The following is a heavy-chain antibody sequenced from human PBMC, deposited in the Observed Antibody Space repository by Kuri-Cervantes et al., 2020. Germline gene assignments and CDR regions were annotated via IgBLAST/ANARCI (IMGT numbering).Heavy chain of an antibody. J-gene: IGHJ3*02. V-gene: IGHV1-18*01. Sequence: ASVKVSCKASGYTISRYGISWVRQAPGQGLEWIGWINSYDGNTNYAPKIQGRVTLTTDTSTSTFYMDLRSLRSDDTALYYCASFTEALGDGFDIWGQGTMVTVSS. CDR3: ASFTEALGDGFDI. CDR2: INSYDGNT. D-gene: IGHD1-14*01. CDR1: GYTISRYG.